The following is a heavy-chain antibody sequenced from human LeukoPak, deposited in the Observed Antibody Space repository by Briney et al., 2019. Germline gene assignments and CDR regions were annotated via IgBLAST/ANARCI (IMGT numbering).Heavy chain of an antibody. CDR2: INTNTGNP. J-gene: IGHJ5*02. CDR3: ARSYASLAAAGTENWFDP. Sequence: ASVKVSCKASGYTFTTYPINWVRQAPGQGLEWMGWINTNTGNPTYAQGLTGRFVFSLDTSVSTAYLQISSLKAEDTAVYYCARSYASLAAAGTENWFDPWGQGTLVTVSS. V-gene: IGHV7-4-1*02. CDR1: GYTFTTYP. D-gene: IGHD6-13*01.